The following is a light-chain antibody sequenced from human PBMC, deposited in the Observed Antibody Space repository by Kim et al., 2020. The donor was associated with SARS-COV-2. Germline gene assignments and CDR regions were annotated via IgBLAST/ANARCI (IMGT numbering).Light chain of an antibody. CDR3: QQRSNWPPTLS. Sequence: PGERATLSCRASQSVGTSLAWYQQRPGQPPRLLIYDTFNRATGIPDRFSGSGSGTDFTLTISSLESEDFAVYYCQQRSNWPPTLSFGGGTKVDIK. J-gene: IGKJ4*01. CDR2: DTF. CDR1: QSVGTS. V-gene: IGKV3-11*01.